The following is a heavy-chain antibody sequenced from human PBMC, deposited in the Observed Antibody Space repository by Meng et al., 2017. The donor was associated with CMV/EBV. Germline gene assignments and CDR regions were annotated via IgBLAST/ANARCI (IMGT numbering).Heavy chain of an antibody. D-gene: IGHD2-15*01. J-gene: IGHJ6*02. CDR3: ARGYCSGGSCYRGYYYGMDV. V-gene: IGHV4-61*01. CDR1: GGSVSSGSYY. CDR2: IYYSGST. Sequence: GSLRLSCTVSGGSVSSGSYYWSWIRQPPGKGLEGIGYIYYSGSTNYNPSPKSRVTISVDTSKNQFSLKLSSVTAADTAVYYCARGYCSGGSCYRGYYYGMDVWGQGTTVTVSS.